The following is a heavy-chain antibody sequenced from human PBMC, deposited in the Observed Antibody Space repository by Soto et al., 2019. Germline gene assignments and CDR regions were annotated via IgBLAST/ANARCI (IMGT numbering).Heavy chain of an antibody. Sequence: ASVKVSCKSSGYTFTSYGYTWVRQTPGQGLEWLGWISPYFGKTNYAQKFQGRMTLTTDTSMCTAFMELKSLRSDDAAVYYCARDLQAVAGTIDYWGTGTLVTVSS. CDR2: ISPYFGKT. D-gene: IGHD6-19*01. V-gene: IGHV1-18*01. CDR3: ARDLQAVAGTIDY. CDR1: GYTFTSYG. J-gene: IGHJ4*02.